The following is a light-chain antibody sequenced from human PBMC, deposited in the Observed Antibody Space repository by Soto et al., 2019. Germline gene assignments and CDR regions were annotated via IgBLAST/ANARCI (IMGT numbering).Light chain of an antibody. CDR2: AAS. V-gene: IGKV1-27*01. J-gene: IGKJ5*01. CDR3: QKYNSAPFT. Sequence: DIQMTQSPSSLSVSEGDRVTITCRASQGIDNRLAWYQQKPGKALKLLIYAASTLQAGVVSRFRGSGSGTDFTLTISSLQPEDVATYYCQKYNSAPFTFGQGTRLEIK. CDR1: QGIDNR.